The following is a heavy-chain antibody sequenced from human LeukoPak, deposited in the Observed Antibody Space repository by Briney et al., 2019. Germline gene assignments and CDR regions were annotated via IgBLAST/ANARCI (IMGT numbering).Heavy chain of an antibody. D-gene: IGHD4-17*01. Sequence: GGFLRLSCAASGFTFSSYAMHWVRQAPGKGLEWVAVISYDGSNKYYADSVKGRFTISRDNSKNTLYLQMNSLRAEDTAVYYCARADDDYGAFDYWGQGTLVTVSS. CDR2: ISYDGSNK. J-gene: IGHJ4*02. V-gene: IGHV3-30-3*01. CDR1: GFTFSSYA. CDR3: ARADDDYGAFDY.